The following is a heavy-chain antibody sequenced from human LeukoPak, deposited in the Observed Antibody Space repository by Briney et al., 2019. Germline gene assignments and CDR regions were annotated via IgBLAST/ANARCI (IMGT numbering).Heavy chain of an antibody. V-gene: IGHV4-38-2*02. CDR1: GGSIGSGYY. J-gene: IGHJ6*03. CDR2: IYHSGST. CDR3: ARASRAGYYMDV. Sequence: SETLSLTCTVSGGSIGSGYYWGWIRQPPGKGLEWIGSIYHSGSTYYNPSLKSRVTISVDTSKNQFSLKLSSVTAADTAVYYCARASRAGYYMDVWGKGTTVTVSS.